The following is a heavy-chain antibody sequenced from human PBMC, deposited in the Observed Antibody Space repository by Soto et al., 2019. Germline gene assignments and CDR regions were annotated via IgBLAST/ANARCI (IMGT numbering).Heavy chain of an antibody. V-gene: IGHV3-23*01. CDR1: GFTFSSYA. Sequence: EVQLLESGGGLVQPGGSLRLSCAASGFTFSSYAMSWVRQAPGKGLEWVSVISGSGDSTYYADSVKGRFTSSRDNSKNTLYLQINSLRAEDTDVYYCARVDTAMVFDYWGQGTLVTVSS. CDR3: ARVDTAMVFDY. CDR2: ISGSGDST. D-gene: IGHD5-18*01. J-gene: IGHJ4*02.